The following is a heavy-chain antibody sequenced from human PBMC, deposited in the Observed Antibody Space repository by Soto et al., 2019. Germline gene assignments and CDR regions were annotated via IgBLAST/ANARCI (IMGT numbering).Heavy chain of an antibody. CDR3: ARHEGQRITIFGVVIMDYYYNGMDG. J-gene: IGHJ6*02. CDR2: IYYSGST. CDR1: GGSISSSSYY. Sequence: SETLSLTCTVSGGSISSSSYYWGWIRQPPGKGLEWIGSIYYSGSTYYNPSLKSRVTISVDTSKNQFSLKLSSVTAADTAVYYCARHEGQRITIFGVVIMDYYYNGMDGWGQGTTVT. V-gene: IGHV4-39*01. D-gene: IGHD3-3*01.